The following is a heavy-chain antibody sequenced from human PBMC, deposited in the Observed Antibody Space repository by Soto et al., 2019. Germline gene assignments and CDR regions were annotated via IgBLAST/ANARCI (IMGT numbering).Heavy chain of an antibody. J-gene: IGHJ5*02. Sequence: ASVKVSCKTSGYTFSNYGITWVRQAPGQPLEWLGGISLYSDGTNYAQKFQGRVSMTTDTSTTTAYMELRSLRSDDTAVYYCARVVPGAEDWFGPWGQGTLVTVSS. V-gene: IGHV1-18*01. CDR3: ARVVPGAEDWFGP. CDR1: GYTFSNYG. CDR2: ISLYSDGT. D-gene: IGHD2-2*01.